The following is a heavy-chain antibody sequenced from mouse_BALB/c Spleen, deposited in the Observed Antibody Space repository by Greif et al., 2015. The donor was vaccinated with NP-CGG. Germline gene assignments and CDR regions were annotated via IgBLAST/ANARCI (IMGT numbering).Heavy chain of an antibody. V-gene: IGHV5-15*02. CDR3: ARDYYGSSYYFDY. CDR2: ISNLAYSI. D-gene: IGHD1-1*01. J-gene: IGHJ2*01. Sequence: EVKLVESGGGLVQPGGSRKLSCAASGFTFSDYGMAWVRQAPGKGPEWVAFISNLAYSIYYADTVTGRFTISRENAKXTLYLEMSSLRSEDTAMYYCARDYYGSSYYFDYWGQGTTLTVSS. CDR1: GFTFSDYG.